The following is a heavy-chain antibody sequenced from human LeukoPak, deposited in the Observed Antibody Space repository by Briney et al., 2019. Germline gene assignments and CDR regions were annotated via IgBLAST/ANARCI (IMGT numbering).Heavy chain of an antibody. CDR2: INHSGST. J-gene: IGHJ4*02. Sequence: SETLSLTCAVYGGSFSGYYWSWIRQPPGKGLEWIGEINHSGSTNYNPSLKSRVAISVDTSKNQFSLKLSSVTAADTAVYYCAGDIVVVPAWNYWGQGTLVTVSS. D-gene: IGHD2-2*01. CDR1: GGSFSGYY. CDR3: AGDIVVVPAWNY. V-gene: IGHV4-34*01.